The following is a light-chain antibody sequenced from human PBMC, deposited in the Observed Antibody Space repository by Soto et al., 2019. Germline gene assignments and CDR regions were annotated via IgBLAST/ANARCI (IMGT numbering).Light chain of an antibody. Sequence: DIQMTQSPSTLSGSVGDRVTITCRASQTISSWLAWYQQKPGKAPKLLIYKASTLKSGVPSRFSGSGSGTEFTLTISSLQPDDFATYYCQHSPSYQEAFRQGPKFDI. CDR2: KAS. CDR1: QTISSW. CDR3: QHSPSYQEA. J-gene: IGKJ1*01. V-gene: IGKV1-5*03.